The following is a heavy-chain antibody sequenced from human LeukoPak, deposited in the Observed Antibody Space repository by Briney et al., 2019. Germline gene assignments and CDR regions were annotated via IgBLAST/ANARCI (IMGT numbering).Heavy chain of an antibody. V-gene: IGHV4-59*12. CDR3: AKEVLRGMARGVAGWFDP. CDR1: GGSISSYY. J-gene: IGHJ5*02. D-gene: IGHD3-10*01. Sequence: SETLSLTCTVSGGSISSYYWSWIRQPPGKGLEWIGYIYYSGSTNYNPSLKSRVTISVDTSKNQFSLKLSSVTAADTAVYYCAKEVLRGMARGVAGWFDPWGQGTLVTVSS. CDR2: IYYSGST.